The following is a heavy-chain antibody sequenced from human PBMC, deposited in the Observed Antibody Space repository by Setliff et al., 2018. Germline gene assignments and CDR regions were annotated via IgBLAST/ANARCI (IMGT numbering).Heavy chain of an antibody. J-gene: IGHJ3*02. D-gene: IGHD4-17*01. CDR1: GYTFTNYG. CDR2: ISASNGNT. Sequence: ASVKVSCKASGYTFTNYGISWVRQAPGQGLEWMGWISASNGNTNSAQKLQGRVTMTTDTSTSTAYIELRSLRSDDTAVYYCARDSPTVVTHIRAFDIWGQGTMVTVSS. CDR3: ARDSPTVVTHIRAFDI. V-gene: IGHV1-18*01.